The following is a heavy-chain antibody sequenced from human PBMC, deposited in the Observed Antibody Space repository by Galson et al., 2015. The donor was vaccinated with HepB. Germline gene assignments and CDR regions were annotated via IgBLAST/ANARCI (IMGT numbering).Heavy chain of an antibody. D-gene: IGHD6-6*01. CDR3: ARQGKDSNSRDWFDP. CDR1: GASITSSSYF. CDR2: IAYSGST. V-gene: IGHV4-39*01. J-gene: IGHJ5*02. Sequence: LSLTCTVSGASITSSSYFWAWIRQPPGKGLEWIGSIAYSGSTYYNPSPKSRLTISVDTSKNQFTLKLRSVTAADTAVYYCARQGKDSNSRDWFDPWGQGTLVTVSS.